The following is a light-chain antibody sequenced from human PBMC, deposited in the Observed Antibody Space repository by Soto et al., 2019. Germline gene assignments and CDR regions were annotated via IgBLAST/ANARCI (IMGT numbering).Light chain of an antibody. Sequence: EIVLTQSPATLSLSPGERATLSCRASQSVSSYLAWYQQKRGQAPRLLIYDASNRATGIPARFSGSGSGTDFTLTISSLEPEDFAVYYCQQRSNWRGLTFGGGTKVQIK. CDR3: QQRSNWRGLT. CDR2: DAS. V-gene: IGKV3-11*01. CDR1: QSVSSY. J-gene: IGKJ4*02.